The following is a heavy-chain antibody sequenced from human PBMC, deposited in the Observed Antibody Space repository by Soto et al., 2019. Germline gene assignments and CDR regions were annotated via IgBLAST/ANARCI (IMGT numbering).Heavy chain of an antibody. Sequence: PSETLSLTCTVSGGSISSYYWSWIRQPPGKGLEWIGYIYYSGSTNYNPSLKSRVTISVDTSKYQFSLKLSSVTAADTTVYYCARGVGGYCSSTSCYTYYFDDWGQGTLVTVSS. CDR2: IYYSGST. D-gene: IGHD2-2*02. CDR3: ARGVGGYCSSTSCYTYYFDD. J-gene: IGHJ4*02. CDR1: GGSISSYY. V-gene: IGHV4-59*01.